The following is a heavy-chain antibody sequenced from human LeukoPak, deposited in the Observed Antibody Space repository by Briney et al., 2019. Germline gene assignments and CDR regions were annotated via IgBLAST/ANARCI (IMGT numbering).Heavy chain of an antibody. Sequence: GASVKVSCKASGYTFTSYYMHWVRQAPGQGLEWMGWINPNSGGTNYAQKFQGRVTMTRDTSISTAYMELSRLRSDDTAVYYCARAVSPRYCSGGSCFIFDYWGQGTLVTVSS. CDR1: GYTFTSYY. CDR3: ARAVSPRYCSGGSCFIFDY. J-gene: IGHJ4*02. V-gene: IGHV1-2*02. D-gene: IGHD2-15*01. CDR2: INPNSGGT.